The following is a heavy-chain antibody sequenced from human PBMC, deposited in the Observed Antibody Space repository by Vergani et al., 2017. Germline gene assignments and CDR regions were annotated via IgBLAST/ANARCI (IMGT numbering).Heavy chain of an antibody. CDR3: ARDVELWFGDGEYYFDY. CDR1: GGSISSYY. Sequence: QVQLQQWGAGLLKPSETLSLTCSVSGGSISSYYWSWIRQPAGKGLEWIGRIYTSGSTNYNPSLKSRVTMSVDTSKNQFSLKLSAVTAADTAVYYCARDVELWFGDGEYYFDYWGQGTLVTVSS. J-gene: IGHJ4*02. CDR2: IYTSGST. D-gene: IGHD3-10*01. V-gene: IGHV4-59*10.